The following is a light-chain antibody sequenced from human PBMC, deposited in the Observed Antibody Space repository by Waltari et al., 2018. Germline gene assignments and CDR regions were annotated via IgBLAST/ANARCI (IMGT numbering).Light chain of an antibody. CDR1: QRVSSY. Sequence: IQMAQSPPSLSASVGDRVKITCRASQRVSSYLNWLQQKSGKVPQVLIDYASSLQPGAPSRFSGSGSVTDFTLTISSLQPEDFATYYCQQTYSVPHTFGQGTKLEIK. J-gene: IGKJ2*01. CDR2: YAS. V-gene: IGKV1-39*01. CDR3: QQTYSVPHT.